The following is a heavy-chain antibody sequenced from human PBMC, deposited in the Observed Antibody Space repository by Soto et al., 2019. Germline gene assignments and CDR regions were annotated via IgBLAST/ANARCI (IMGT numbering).Heavy chain of an antibody. Sequence: QVQLVQSGAEVRKPGASVKISCKASGYTFTSYAIHWLRQAPGQRREWMGWINGGAGDTRYSVNFQGRVTFTRDTAATTAFMDFRSLSSADAAISYCASSPSRMAAETQLDPWGQGTLVTVSS. J-gene: IGHJ5*02. V-gene: IGHV1-3*01. D-gene: IGHD6-6*01. CDR2: INGGAGDT. CDR3: ASSPSRMAAETQLDP. CDR1: GYTFTSYA.